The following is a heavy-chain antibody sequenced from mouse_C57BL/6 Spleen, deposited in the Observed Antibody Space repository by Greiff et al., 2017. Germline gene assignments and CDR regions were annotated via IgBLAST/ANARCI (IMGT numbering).Heavy chain of an antibody. CDR2: ISYSGST. V-gene: IGHV3-1*01. D-gene: IGHD1-1*01. CDR1: GYSITSGYD. J-gene: IGHJ1*03. CDR3: ARGPTTVVAYWYFDV. Sequence: EVQLQESGPGMVKPSQSLSLTCTVTGYSITSGYDWHWIRHFPGNKLEWMGYISYSGSTNYNPSLKSRISITHDTSKNHFFLNLNSVTTEDTATYYCARGPTTVVAYWYFDVWGTGTTVTVSS.